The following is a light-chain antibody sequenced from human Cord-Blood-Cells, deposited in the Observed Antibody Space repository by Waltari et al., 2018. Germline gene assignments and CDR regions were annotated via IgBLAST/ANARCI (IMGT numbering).Light chain of an antibody. CDR1: SSDVGGYNY. J-gene: IGLJ1*01. V-gene: IGLV2-14*01. CDR3: SSYTSSSTYV. Sequence: QSALTQPASVSGSPGQSITISCTGTSSDVGGYNYVSWYQQHPGKAPKLMIYDVSKRPSGVSNRFSGAKSGNTASLPISGLHAEDEADYYCSSYTSSSTYVFGTGTKVTVL. CDR2: DVS.